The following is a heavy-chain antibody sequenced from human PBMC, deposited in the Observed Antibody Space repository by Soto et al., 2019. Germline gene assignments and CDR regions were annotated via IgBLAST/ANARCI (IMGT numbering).Heavy chain of an antibody. CDR2: IYYSGST. Sequence: QVQLQESGPGLVKPSQTLSLTCTVSGGSISSGGYYWSWIRQHPGKGLEWIGYIYYSGSTYYNPSLKSRVTISVDTSKNQFSLKLSSVTATDTAEYYCARVCGGDCHYGMDVWGQGTTVTVSS. CDR3: ARVCGGDCHYGMDV. V-gene: IGHV4-31*03. J-gene: IGHJ6*02. D-gene: IGHD2-21*02. CDR1: GGSISSGGYY.